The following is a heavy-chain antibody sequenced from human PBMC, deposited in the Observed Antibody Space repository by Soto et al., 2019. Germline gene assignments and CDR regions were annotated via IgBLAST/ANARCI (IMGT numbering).Heavy chain of an antibody. CDR3: ARDIVLVPFFFGYYGMDV. Sequence: SETLSLTCTVSGGSISSGDYYWSWIRQPPGKGLEWIGYIYYSGFTSYNPSLKSRVTISVDTSKNQFSLKLSSVTAADTAVYYCARDIVLVPFFFGYYGMDVWGQGTTVT. CDR2: IYYSGFT. V-gene: IGHV4-30-4*01. D-gene: IGHD2-2*01. J-gene: IGHJ6*02. CDR1: GGSISSGDYY.